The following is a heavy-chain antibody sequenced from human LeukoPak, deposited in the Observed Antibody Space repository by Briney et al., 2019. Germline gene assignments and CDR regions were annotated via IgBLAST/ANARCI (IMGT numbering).Heavy chain of an antibody. D-gene: IGHD6-19*01. Sequence: PSETLSLTCTVSGGPISTYWTWIRQPPGKGLEWIGYIYYTGATSYNPSLKSRVIISVDTSKKQFSLKLTSVTAADTAVYYCARYGGSGWVIDNWGQGTLVTVSS. CDR1: GGPISTY. J-gene: IGHJ4*02. V-gene: IGHV4-59*08. CDR2: IYYTGAT. CDR3: ARYGGSGWVIDN.